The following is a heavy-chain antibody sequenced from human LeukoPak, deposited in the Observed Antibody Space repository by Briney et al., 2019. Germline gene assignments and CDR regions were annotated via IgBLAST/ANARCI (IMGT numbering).Heavy chain of an antibody. D-gene: IGHD6-19*01. J-gene: IGHJ3*02. V-gene: IGHV4-39*07. CDR1: GGSISSSSYY. CDR3: ASPGKFEFLPEQWLVYGAFDI. Sequence: SETLSLTCTVSGGSISSSSYYWGWIRQPPGKGLEWIGSIYYSGSTYYNPSLKSRVTISVDTSKNQFSLKLSSVTAADTAVYYCASPGKFEFLPEQWLVYGAFDIWGQGTMVTVSS. CDR2: IYYSGST.